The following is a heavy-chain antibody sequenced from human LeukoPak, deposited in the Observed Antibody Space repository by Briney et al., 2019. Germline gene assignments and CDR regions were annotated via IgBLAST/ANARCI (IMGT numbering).Heavy chain of an antibody. Sequence: GGSLRLSCAASGFTFSNAWMNWVRPAPGKGLEWVSSIRSGSTYINYADSVKGRFTISRDDAKKSLYLQMNSLRAEDTAVYYCARDGIFDYWGQGTLVTVSS. J-gene: IGHJ4*02. CDR2: IRSGSTYI. V-gene: IGHV3-21*01. CDR1: GFTFSNAW. CDR3: ARDGIFDY.